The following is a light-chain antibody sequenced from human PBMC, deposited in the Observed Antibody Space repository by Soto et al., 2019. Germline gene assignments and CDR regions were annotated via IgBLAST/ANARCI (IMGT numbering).Light chain of an antibody. J-gene: IGLJ1*01. CDR2: EVN. V-gene: IGLV2-14*01. Sequence: QSALTQPASVSGSPGQSITISCTGTSSDVGDYNYVSWYQKHPGKAPKLMIYEVNNRPSGVSNRFSGSKSGNTASLTISELQAEDEADYYCSSYAGDYTFYVFGTGTKLTVL. CDR1: SSDVGDYNY. CDR3: SSYAGDYTFYV.